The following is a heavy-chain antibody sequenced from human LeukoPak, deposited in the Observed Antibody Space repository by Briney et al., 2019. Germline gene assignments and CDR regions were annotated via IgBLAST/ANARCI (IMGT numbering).Heavy chain of an antibody. V-gene: IGHV4-34*01. CDR3: GLYYYHYGMDV. CDR2: IKHSGSS. J-gene: IGHJ6*02. CDR1: GGSFSGYY. Sequence: SGTLSLTCAVYGGSFSGYYWSWIRQPPGKGREWVGEIKHSGSSNYNPSLKSRVTISVDTSKNQYSLKLSAVTAADTAVYYRGLYYYHYGMDVWGQGTTVTVSS.